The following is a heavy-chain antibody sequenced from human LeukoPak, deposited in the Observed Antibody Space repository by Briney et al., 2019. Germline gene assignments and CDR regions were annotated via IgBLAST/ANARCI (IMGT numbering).Heavy chain of an antibody. CDR2: IYSDGST. J-gene: IGHJ4*02. V-gene: IGHV3-53*01. D-gene: IGHD3-22*01. CDR1: GFTVINNY. CDR3: ARDGGDYYDKRVPPGID. Sequence: GGSLRLSCVVSGFTVINNYMSWVRQAPGKGLEWVSVIYSDGSTYYTDSVKGRFTVSRDNSRNTLFLQMNSLRADDTAVYYCARDGGDYYDKRVPPGIDWGQGTLVTVSS.